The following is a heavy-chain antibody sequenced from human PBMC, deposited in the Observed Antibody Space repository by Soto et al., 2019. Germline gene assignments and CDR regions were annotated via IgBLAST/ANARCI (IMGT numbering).Heavy chain of an antibody. CDR1: GLTFWNDW. J-gene: IGHJ4*02. CDR2: ISGSCGPT. V-gene: IGHV3-23*01. CDR3: AKKIGTHLWTDY. D-gene: IGHD5-18*01. Sequence: GVSLRLSCAGSGLTFWNDWLIWVRPAPGEGLEWVSAISGSCGPTYYADSVKGRFTLSRDNSKNTLYLQMSSLRAEDTAVYYCAKKIGTHLWTDYWGQGTLVTVSS.